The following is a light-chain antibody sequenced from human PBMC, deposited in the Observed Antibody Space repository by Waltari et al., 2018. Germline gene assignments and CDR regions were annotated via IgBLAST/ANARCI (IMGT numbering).Light chain of an antibody. V-gene: IGKV3-20*01. CDR2: GAS. CDR1: QPISSNY. Sequence: ETMLTQSPGTLSLAPGQRATLSCRASQPISSNYLAWYQQKPGQAPRLLIYGASTRASDIPDRFTGSGSGTDFTLTINKLEPEDFAVYYCHQYVGSPWTFGQGTKVEIK. J-gene: IGKJ1*01. CDR3: HQYVGSPWT.